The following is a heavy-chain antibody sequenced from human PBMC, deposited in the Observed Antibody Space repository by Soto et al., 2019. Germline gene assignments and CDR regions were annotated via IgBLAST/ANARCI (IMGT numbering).Heavy chain of an antibody. CDR2: INPSDSYT. J-gene: IGHJ4*02. D-gene: IGHD2-2*02. CDR3: ARLGYCTGTSCYTFDS. V-gene: IGHV5-10-1*01. CDR1: GYSFTSYW. Sequence: ESLKISCQGSGYSFTSYWIGWVRQSPGKGLEWMGRINPSDSYTTYSPSFQGHVTISTDKSFSTAYLQWSGLKASDTAMYYCARLGYCTGTSCYTFDSWGQGTLVTVSS.